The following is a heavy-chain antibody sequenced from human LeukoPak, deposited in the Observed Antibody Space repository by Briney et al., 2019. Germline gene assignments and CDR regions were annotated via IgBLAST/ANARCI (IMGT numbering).Heavy chain of an antibody. Sequence: SETLSLTCTVSGGSIRSDYYWGWIRQPPGKGLECIGSIYYSGSTYYNPSLKSRVTISVDTSKNQFSLKLSTVTAADTAVYYCASYITMVRGVIHNYFDYWGQGTLVTVSS. CDR3: ASYITMVRGVIHNYFDY. CDR2: IYYSGST. CDR1: GGSIRSDYY. V-gene: IGHV4-39*07. J-gene: IGHJ4*02. D-gene: IGHD3-10*01.